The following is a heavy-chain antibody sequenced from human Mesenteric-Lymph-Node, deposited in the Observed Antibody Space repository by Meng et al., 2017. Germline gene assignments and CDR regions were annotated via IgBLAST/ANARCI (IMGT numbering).Heavy chain of an antibody. Sequence: GSLRLSCTFSGYSISSGYSWGWIRQPPGKGLEWIGSIYHSGSTYYNPSLKSRVTISVDTSKNQFSLKLSSVTAADTAVYYCARDDYGDYYYYYYGMGVWGRGTTVTVSS. J-gene: IGHJ6*02. D-gene: IGHD4-17*01. CDR1: GYSISSGYS. CDR3: ARDDYGDYYYYYYGMGV. CDR2: IYHSGST. V-gene: IGHV4-38-2*02.